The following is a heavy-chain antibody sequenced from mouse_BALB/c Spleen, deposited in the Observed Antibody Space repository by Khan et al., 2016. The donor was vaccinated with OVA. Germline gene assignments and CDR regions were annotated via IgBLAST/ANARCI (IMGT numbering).Heavy chain of an antibody. CDR2: IDPFSGGT. J-gene: IGHJ3*01. V-gene: IGHV1S135*01. D-gene: IGHD2-2*01. CDR3: TRHGYVAWFTY. CDR1: GYSFTTYY. Sequence: VQLKESGPELMKPGTSVKISCKASGYSFTTYYIHWVMQSPGTSLEWIGYIDPFSGGTTYNQKFKDKATLTVDKSSSTAYIHLSNLTSDDSAVYYCTRHGYVAWFTYWGQGTLVTVSA.